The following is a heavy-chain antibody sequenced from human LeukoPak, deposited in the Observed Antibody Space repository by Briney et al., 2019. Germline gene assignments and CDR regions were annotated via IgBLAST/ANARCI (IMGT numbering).Heavy chain of an antibody. CDR2: IKSKTDGGTT. Sequence: GGSLRLSCAASGLIFSNARMTWVRLAPGKGLEWVGRIKSKTDGGTTDYAAPVKGRFSISRDGSKNTLYLQMNSLRAEDTAVYYCARHGHHGDYGYWGQGNLVTVSS. CDR3: ARHGHHGDYGY. D-gene: IGHD4-17*01. J-gene: IGHJ4*02. CDR1: GLIFSNAR. V-gene: IGHV3-15*01.